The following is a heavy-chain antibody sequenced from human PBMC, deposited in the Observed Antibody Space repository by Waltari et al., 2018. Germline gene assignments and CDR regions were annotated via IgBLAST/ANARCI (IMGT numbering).Heavy chain of an antibody. D-gene: IGHD4-17*01. CDR1: GFTVSSNY. Sequence: EVQLVESGGGLVQPGGSLRLSCAASGFTVSSNYMSWVRQAPGKGLEWVSGIYSGGSTYYADSVKGRFTISIDNSKNTLYLQMNSLRAEDTAVYYCARVTGDYVADYWGQGTLVTVSS. CDR3: ARVTGDYVADY. J-gene: IGHJ4*02. CDR2: IYSGGST. V-gene: IGHV3-66*01.